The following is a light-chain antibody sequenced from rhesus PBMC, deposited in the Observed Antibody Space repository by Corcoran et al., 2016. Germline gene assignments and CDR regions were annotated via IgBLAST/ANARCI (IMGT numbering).Light chain of an antibody. CDR3: QQYSDYTWT. CDR1: QGIRNY. V-gene: IGKV1S14*01. J-gene: IGKJ1*01. Sequence: DIQMTQSPSSLSASVGDTVTITCRASQGIRNYLAWYQQKPGKAPKPLIYYASNLETGVPSRFRGSGAGSDVTLTISSLQPEDFATYYGQQYSDYTWTFGQGTKVDFK. CDR2: YAS.